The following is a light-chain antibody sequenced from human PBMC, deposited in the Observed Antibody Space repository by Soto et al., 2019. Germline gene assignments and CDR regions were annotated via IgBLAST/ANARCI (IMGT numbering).Light chain of an antibody. Sequence: QSVLTQPPSVSGAPGQGVTISCTGSSSNIGAGYDVHWYQQLPGTAPKLLIYGNSNRPSGVPDRFSGSKSGTSASLAITGLQAEDEADYYCQSYDNSLSGSGVFGTGTKVTVL. CDR1: SSNIGAGYD. CDR3: QSYDNSLSGSGV. J-gene: IGLJ1*01. V-gene: IGLV1-40*01. CDR2: GNS.